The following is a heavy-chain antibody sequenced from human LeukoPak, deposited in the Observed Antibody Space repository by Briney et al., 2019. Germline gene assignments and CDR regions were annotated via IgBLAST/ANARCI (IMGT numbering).Heavy chain of an antibody. CDR3: ASGRPLGY. CDR1: GGSFSGCY. J-gene: IGHJ4*02. V-gene: IGHV4-34*01. D-gene: IGHD3-16*01. Sequence: SETLSLTCAVYGGSFSGCYWSWIRQPPGKGLEWIGEINHSGSTNYNPSLKSRVTISVDTSKNQFSLKLSSVTAADTAVYYCASGRPLGYWGQGTLVTVSS. CDR2: INHSGST.